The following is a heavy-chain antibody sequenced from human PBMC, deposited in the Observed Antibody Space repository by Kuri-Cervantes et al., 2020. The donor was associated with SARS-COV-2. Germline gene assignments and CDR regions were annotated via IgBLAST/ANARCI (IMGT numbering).Heavy chain of an antibody. D-gene: IGHD6-19*01. CDR2: ISAYNGNT. V-gene: IGHV1-18*01. J-gene: IGHJ4*02. Sequence: ASVKVSCKASGYTFTTYAMHWVRQAPGQRLEWMGWISAYNGNTNSAQRLQGRVTMTSDTSTSTAYMELRSLSSDDTAVYYCARDHHGIAVAGADFWGQGTLVTASS. CDR3: ARDHHGIAVAGADF. CDR1: GYTFTTYA.